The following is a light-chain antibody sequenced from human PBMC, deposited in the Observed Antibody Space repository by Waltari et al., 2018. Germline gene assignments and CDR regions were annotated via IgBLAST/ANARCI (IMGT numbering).Light chain of an antibody. CDR3: QSYDISLSAWV. CDR1: NSKIGAGYD. J-gene: IGLJ3*02. V-gene: IGLV1-40*01. Sequence: QSVLTQPPSVSGAPGQRVTISCTGSNSKIGAGYDGTWYQQFPGTAPKLLIFGNNNRPSGVPDRFSVSKSGTSASLAITGLQAEDEADYYCQSYDISLSAWVFGGGTKLAVL. CDR2: GNN.